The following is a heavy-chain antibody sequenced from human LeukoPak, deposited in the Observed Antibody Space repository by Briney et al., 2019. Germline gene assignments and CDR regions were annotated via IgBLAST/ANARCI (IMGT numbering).Heavy chain of an antibody. CDR3: ARDRHVPGLYYYYMDV. Sequence: GGSLRLSCAASGFTFSSYSMNWVRQAPGKGLEWVSYISSSSSTIYYADSVKGRFTISRDNAKNSLYLQMNSLRPEDTAVYFCARDRHVPGLYYYYMDVWGKGTTVTVSS. CDR1: GFTFSSYS. CDR2: ISSSSSTI. D-gene: IGHD6-6*01. V-gene: IGHV3-48*01. J-gene: IGHJ6*03.